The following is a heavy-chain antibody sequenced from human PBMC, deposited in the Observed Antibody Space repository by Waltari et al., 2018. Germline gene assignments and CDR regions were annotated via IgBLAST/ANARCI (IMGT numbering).Heavy chain of an antibody. CDR2: ISSSSSTI. D-gene: IGHD5-18*01. V-gene: IGHV3-48*01. CDR1: GFTFSSYS. J-gene: IGHJ4*02. CDR3: ARGDTAMVNPPGY. Sequence: EVQLVESGGGLVQPGGSLRLSCAASGFTFSSYSMNWFRQAPGKGLEWVSYISSSSSTIYYADSVKGRFTISRDNAKNSLYLQMNSLRAEDTAVYYCARGDTAMVNPPGYWGQGTLVTVSS.